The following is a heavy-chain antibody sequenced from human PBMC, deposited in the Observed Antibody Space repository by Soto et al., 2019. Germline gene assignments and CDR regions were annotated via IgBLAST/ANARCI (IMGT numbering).Heavy chain of an antibody. CDR1: GGSISSYY. CDR3: AREARDYYDSSGYYDWFDP. Sequence: SETLSLTCTVSGGSISSYYWSWIRQPPGKGLEWIGFIYYSGSTNYNPSLKSRVTISVDTSKNQFSLKLSSVTAADTAVYYCAREARDYYDSSGYYDWFDPWGQGTLVTVSS. J-gene: IGHJ5*02. V-gene: IGHV4-59*01. D-gene: IGHD3-22*01. CDR2: IYYSGST.